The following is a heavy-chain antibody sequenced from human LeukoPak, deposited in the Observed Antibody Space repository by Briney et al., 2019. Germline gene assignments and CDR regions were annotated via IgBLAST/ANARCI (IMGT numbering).Heavy chain of an antibody. CDR1: GGSISSGDYY. V-gene: IGHV4-30-4*01. CDR3: ARGRGVLRYFDWLPPAYYFDY. D-gene: IGHD3-9*01. Sequence: SQTLSLTCTVSGGSISSGDYYWSWVRQPPGKGLGWIGYIYYSGRAYYIPSLKSRVTISVDTSKNQFSLKLSSVTAADTAVYYCARGRGVLRYFDWLPPAYYFDYWGQGTLVTVSS. CDR2: IYYSGRA. J-gene: IGHJ4*02.